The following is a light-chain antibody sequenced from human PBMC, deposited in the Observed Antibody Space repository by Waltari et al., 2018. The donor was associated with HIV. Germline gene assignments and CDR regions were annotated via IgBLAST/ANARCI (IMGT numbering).Light chain of an antibody. J-gene: IGLJ2*01. CDR2: EVT. CDR3: SSFAGTHML. CDR1: NSDISDYNY. V-gene: IGLV2-8*01. Sequence: QSAMTQSPSASGSPGQSVNISCSGANSDISDYNYVSWYQQHSDRPPKLIIFEVTKRPSGVPDRFSGSKSGNTASLFVSGLQPEDEATYFCSSFAGTHMLFGGGTKLTVL.